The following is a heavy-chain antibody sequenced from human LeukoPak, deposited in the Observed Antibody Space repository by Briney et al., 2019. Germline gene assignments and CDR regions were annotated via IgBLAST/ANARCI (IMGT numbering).Heavy chain of an antibody. V-gene: IGHV3-23*01. Sequence: GGSLRLSCAASGFTFSNYAMNWVRQAPGKGLEWVSTITSGENTYYADSVKGRFTISRDNAKNSLYLQMNGLRTDDTALYYCAKDRGGSSQLGDAFDVWGQGTMVSVSS. CDR1: GFTFSNYA. CDR3: AKDRGGSSQLGDAFDV. CDR2: ITSGENT. J-gene: IGHJ3*01. D-gene: IGHD2-15*01.